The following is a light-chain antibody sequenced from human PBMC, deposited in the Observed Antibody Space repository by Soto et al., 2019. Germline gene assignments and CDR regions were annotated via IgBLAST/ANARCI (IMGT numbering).Light chain of an antibody. CDR3: QQYHNWPFT. V-gene: IGKV3-15*01. CDR1: QSVSSN. CDR2: GAS. J-gene: IGKJ3*01. Sequence: EIVMTQSPATLSVSPGERATHSCRASQSVSSNLAWYQQKPGQAPRLLIYGASTRATGIPARFSGSGSGTEFTLTISSLQSEDFAVYYCQQYHNWPFTFGPGTKVDIK.